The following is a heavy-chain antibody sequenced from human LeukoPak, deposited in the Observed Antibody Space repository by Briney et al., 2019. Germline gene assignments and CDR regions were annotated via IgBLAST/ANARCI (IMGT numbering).Heavy chain of an antibody. D-gene: IGHD2-2*01. V-gene: IGHV3-7*01. CDR3: ARRAPGYCITTSCPDTYYYYYYMDV. J-gene: IGHJ6*03. CDR2: IKQDGSET. Sequence: PGGSLRLSCAASGFAFSSSWMSWVRQAPGKGLEWVANIKQDGSETYYVDSLKGRFTVPRDNAKNSVYLQMNNLRAEDTAVYYCARRAPGYCITTSCPDTYYYYYYMDVWGKGTTVTVSS. CDR1: GFAFSSSW.